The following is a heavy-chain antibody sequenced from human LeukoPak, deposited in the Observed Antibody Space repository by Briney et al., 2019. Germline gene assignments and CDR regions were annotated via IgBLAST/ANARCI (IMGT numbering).Heavy chain of an antibody. Sequence: PGGSLRLSCAASGFTFSSYGMHWVRQAPGKGLEGVAFMRYDGSNKYYADSVKGRFTISRDNSKNTLYLQMNSLRAEDTAVYYCAKDSPPVGYYDSSGYPGAFDIWGQGTMVTVSS. CDR1: GFTFSSYG. J-gene: IGHJ3*02. D-gene: IGHD3-22*01. V-gene: IGHV3-30*02. CDR2: MRYDGSNK. CDR3: AKDSPPVGYYDSSGYPGAFDI.